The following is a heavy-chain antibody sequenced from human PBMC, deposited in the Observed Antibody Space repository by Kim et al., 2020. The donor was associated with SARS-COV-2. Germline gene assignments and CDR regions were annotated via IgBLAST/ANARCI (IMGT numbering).Heavy chain of an antibody. D-gene: IGHD5-12*01. Sequence: YSPACQGQVTISADKSISTAYLQWSSLKASDTAMYYCARQSEMATISDYWGQGTLVTVSS. V-gene: IGHV5-51*01. J-gene: IGHJ4*02. CDR3: ARQSEMATISDY.